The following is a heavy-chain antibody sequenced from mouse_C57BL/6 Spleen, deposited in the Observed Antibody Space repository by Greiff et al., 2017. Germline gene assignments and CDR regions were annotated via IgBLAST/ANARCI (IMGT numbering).Heavy chain of an antibody. V-gene: IGHV7-3*01. J-gene: IGHJ4*01. CDR3: ARYGGYEHYATDY. CDR2: IRNKANGYWT. Sequence: EVMSVESGGGLVQPGGSLSPSCAASGFTFTDYYMSWVRQPPGKALEWLGFIRNKANGYWTAYSASVTGRFTISRDNPQSILYLQMRTLRAEDIATYYGARYGGYEHYATDYGGKGPSVTVSA. CDR1: GFTFTDYY. D-gene: IGHD3-2*02.